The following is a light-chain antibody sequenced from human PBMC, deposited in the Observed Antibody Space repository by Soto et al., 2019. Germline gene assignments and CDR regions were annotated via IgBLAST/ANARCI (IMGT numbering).Light chain of an antibody. CDR2: AAS. CDR3: HHYGSSPNT. CDR1: QGISSW. Sequence: DIQMTQSPPSVSASVGDRVTITCRASQGISSWLAWYQQKPGKAPELLIYAASNLQTGVPSRLSGSGSGTDFTLTISRLEPEDFAVYYCHHYGSSPNTFGQGTKVDIK. V-gene: IGKV1-12*01. J-gene: IGKJ2*01.